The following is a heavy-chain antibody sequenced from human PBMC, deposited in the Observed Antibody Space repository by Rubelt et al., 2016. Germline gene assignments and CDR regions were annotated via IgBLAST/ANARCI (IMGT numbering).Heavy chain of an antibody. V-gene: IGHV1-18*01. CDR2: SAYNGNT. Sequence: SAYNGNTNYARKLQGRVTMTTDTSTSTAYMELRSLRSDDTAVYYCARTVVVPAAPLDYWGQGTLVTVSS. CDR3: ARTVVVPAAPLDY. D-gene: IGHD2-2*01. J-gene: IGHJ4*02.